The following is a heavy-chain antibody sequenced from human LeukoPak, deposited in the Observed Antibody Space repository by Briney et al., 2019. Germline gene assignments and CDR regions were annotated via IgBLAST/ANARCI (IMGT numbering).Heavy chain of an antibody. V-gene: IGHV3-48*03. CDR1: GFTFSSYE. CDR3: ARPAVFGVVIAPDYCGMDV. D-gene: IGHD3-3*01. J-gene: IGHJ6*02. CDR2: ISSSGSTI. Sequence: PGGSLRLSCAASGFTFSSYEMNWVRQAPGKGLEWVSYISSSGSTIYYADSVKGRFTISRDNAKNSLYLQMNSLRAEDTAVYYCARPAVFGVVIAPDYCGMDVWGQGTTVTASS.